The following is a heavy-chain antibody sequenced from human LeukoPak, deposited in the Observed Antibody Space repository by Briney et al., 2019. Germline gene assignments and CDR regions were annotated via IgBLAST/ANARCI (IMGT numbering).Heavy chain of an antibody. D-gene: IGHD3-10*02. CDR1: GFTFSSYG. J-gene: IGHJ6*04. Sequence: GGTLRLSCAASGFTFSSYGMTWVRQTPGKGLEWVSSISGSGGSTYYADSVKGRFTISRDNAKNSLYLQMNSLRAEDTAVYYCAELGITMIGGVWGKGTTVTISS. CDR3: AELGITMIGGV. V-gene: IGHV3-23*01. CDR2: ISGSGGST.